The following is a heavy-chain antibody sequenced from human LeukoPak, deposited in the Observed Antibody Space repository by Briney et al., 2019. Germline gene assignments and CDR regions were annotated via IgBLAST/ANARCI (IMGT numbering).Heavy chain of an antibody. Sequence: TGGSLRLSCATSGFTFSSYDVHWVRQGTGKGLEWVSGIGTGGDTYYPDSVKGRFTISRENAKKSLFLQMNSLRAEDTDVYYCGRGNSFDFWGRGTLVTVSS. CDR2: IGTGGDT. J-gene: IGHJ4*02. CDR3: GRGNSFDF. CDR1: GFTFSSYD. V-gene: IGHV3-13*01.